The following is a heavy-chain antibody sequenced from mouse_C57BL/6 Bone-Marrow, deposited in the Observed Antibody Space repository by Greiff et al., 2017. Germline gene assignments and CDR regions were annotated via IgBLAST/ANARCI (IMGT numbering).Heavy chain of an antibody. J-gene: IGHJ4*01. CDR3: AISPMIKDAMDY. CDR2: ISNGGGST. Sequence: EVKVEESGGGLVQPGGSLKLSCAASGFTFSDYYMYWVRQTPEKRLEWVAYISNGGGSTYYPDTVKGRFNIYRDNAKNTLYLQMSRLKSEDTAMYYFAISPMIKDAMDYWGQGTSVTVSS. V-gene: IGHV5-12*01. D-gene: IGHD2-4*01. CDR1: GFTFSDYY.